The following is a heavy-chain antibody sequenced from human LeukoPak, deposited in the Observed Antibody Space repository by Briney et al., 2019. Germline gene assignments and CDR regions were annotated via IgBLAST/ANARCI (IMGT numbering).Heavy chain of an antibody. V-gene: IGHV1-69*01. J-gene: IGHJ4*02. Sequence: ASVKVSCKASGGTFSSYAISWVRQAPGQGLEWMGGIIPIFGTANYAQKFQGRVTITADEPTSTAYMELSSLRSEDTAVYYCARSRNGSTSPYYFDYWGQGTLVTVSS. D-gene: IGHD2-2*01. CDR3: ARSRNGSTSPYYFDY. CDR2: IIPIFGTA. CDR1: GGTFSSYA.